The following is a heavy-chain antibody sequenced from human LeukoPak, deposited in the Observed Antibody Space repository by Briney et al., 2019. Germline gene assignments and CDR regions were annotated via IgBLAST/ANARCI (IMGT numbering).Heavy chain of an antibody. CDR2: IIPILGTA. V-gene: IGHV1-69*16. D-gene: IGHD6-19*01. CDR3: ARPQSSGPYLWGNWFDP. CDR1: GGTFSSYT. J-gene: IGHJ5*02. Sequence: ASVKVSXKASGGTFSSYTISWVRQAPGQGLEWMGRIIPILGTAKYAQKFQGRVTITTDESTSTAYMELSSLRSEDTAVYYCARPQSSGPYLWGNWFDPWGQATLVTVSS.